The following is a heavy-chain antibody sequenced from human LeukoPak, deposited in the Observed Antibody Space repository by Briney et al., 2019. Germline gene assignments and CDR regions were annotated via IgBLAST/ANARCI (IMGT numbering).Heavy chain of an antibody. D-gene: IGHD6-19*01. CDR1: GFTLSRYW. J-gene: IGHJ4*02. CDR2: IKQDGSEE. CDR3: ATTVRLAGQGYFDY. Sequence: GGSLRLSCATSGFTLSRYWMSCVRQIPGKGLEWVASIKQDGSEEKFADSVKGRFTIYRDNAKNSVDLQMNSLGAEDTAVYFCATTVRLAGQGYFDYWGQGTLVTVSS. V-gene: IGHV3-7*01.